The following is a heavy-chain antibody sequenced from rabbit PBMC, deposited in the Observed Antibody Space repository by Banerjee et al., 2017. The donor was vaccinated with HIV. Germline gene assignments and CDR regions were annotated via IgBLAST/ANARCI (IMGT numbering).Heavy chain of an antibody. CDR3: ARWSESDFYGNL. J-gene: IGHJ4*01. V-gene: IGHV1S40*01. CDR2: IYAGTGST. Sequence: QSLEESGGDLVKPGASLTLTCTASGFSFSSSYYMYWVRQAPGKGLEWIACIYAGTGSTYYASWAKGRFTISKTSSTTVTLQMTSLTAADTATYFCARWSESDFYGNLWGPGTLVTVS. D-gene: IGHD2-1*01. CDR1: GFSFSSSYY.